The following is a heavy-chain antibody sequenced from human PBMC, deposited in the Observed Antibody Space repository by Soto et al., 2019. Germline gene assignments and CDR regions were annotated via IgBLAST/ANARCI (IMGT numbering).Heavy chain of an antibody. J-gene: IGHJ5*02. CDR1: GYTFTGYY. D-gene: IGHD3-3*01. V-gene: IGHV1-2*04. CDR3: ARGSREYDFWSGYYPNWFDP. Sequence: ASVKVSCKASGYTFTGYYMHWVRQAPGQGLEWMGWINPNSGGTNYAQKFQGWVTMTRDTSISTAYMELSRLRSDDTPVYYCARGSREYDFWSGYYPNWFDPWGQGTLVTVSS. CDR2: INPNSGGT.